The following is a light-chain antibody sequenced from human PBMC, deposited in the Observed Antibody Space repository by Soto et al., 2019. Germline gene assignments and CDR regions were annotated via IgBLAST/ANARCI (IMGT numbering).Light chain of an antibody. V-gene: IGKV1-5*01. CDR2: DAS. CDR3: QQYNYYWT. CDR1: DNIYSW. Sequence: DIQMTQSPSTLSASVGDRVTITCRASDNIYSWLAWYQQKPGKAPRLLIHDASSLESGVPARFSGSGSGTEFTLSISSLQPDDFATYYCQQYNYYWTFGQGTKVDIK. J-gene: IGKJ1*01.